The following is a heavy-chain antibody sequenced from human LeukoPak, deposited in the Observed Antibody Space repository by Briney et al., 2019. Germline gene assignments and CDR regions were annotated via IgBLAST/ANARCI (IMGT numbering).Heavy chain of an antibody. V-gene: IGHV4-30-2*01. CDR3: ARVDYRELWGMDV. J-gene: IGHJ6*02. Sequence: PSETLPLTCAVSGGSISSGGYSWSWIRQPPGKGLEWIGYIYHSGSTYYDPSLKSRVTISVDRSKNQFSLKLSSVTAADTAVYYCARVDYRELWGMDVWGQGTTVTVSS. CDR1: GGSISSGGYS. D-gene: IGHD4-11*01. CDR2: IYHSGST.